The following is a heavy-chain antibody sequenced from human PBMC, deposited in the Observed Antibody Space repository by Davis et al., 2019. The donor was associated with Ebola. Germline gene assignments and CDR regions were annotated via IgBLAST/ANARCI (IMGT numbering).Heavy chain of an antibody. CDR3: ARLHDHGDRPFDY. CDR1: GGSISSYY. CDR2: VHYSGST. Sequence: PSETLSLTCTVSGGSISSYYWSWIRQPPGKGLEWIGYVHYSGSTNYNPSLNRRVAILVDTSKDQVALKLSSVTAADTAVYYCARLHDHGDRPFDYWGQGASVIVSS. D-gene: IGHD4-17*01. V-gene: IGHV4-59*01. J-gene: IGHJ4*02.